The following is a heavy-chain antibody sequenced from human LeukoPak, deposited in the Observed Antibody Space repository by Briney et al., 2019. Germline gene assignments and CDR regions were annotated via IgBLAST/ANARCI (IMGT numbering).Heavy chain of an antibody. CDR2: IYTSGST. V-gene: IGHV4-4*07. Sequence: SETLSLTCTVSGGSISSYYWSWIRQPAGKGLEWIGRIYTSGSTNYNPSLKSRVTISVDTSKNQFSLKLSSVTAADTAVYYCARGGQQLVPFDPWGQGTLVTVSS. D-gene: IGHD6-13*01. J-gene: IGHJ5*02. CDR3: ARGGQQLVPFDP. CDR1: GGSISSYY.